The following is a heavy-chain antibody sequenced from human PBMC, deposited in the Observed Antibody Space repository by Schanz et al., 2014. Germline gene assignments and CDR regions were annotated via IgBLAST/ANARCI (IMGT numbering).Heavy chain of an antibody. J-gene: IGHJ4*02. Sequence: QVQLVESGGGVVQPGRSLRLSCAASGFTFSGYAMHWVRQAPGKGLEWVAGTSHDGSNKYYADSVKGRFTISRYNSKNTLYLQMNSLRAEDTAVYYCAAVLYSNSWYSPDYWGQGTLVTVSS. CDR3: AAVLYSNSWYSPDY. CDR1: GFTFSGYA. CDR2: TSHDGSNK. V-gene: IGHV3-30*04. D-gene: IGHD6-13*01.